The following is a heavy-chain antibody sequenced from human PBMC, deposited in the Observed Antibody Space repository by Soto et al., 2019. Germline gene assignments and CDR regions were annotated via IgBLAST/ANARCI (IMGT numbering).Heavy chain of an antibody. V-gene: IGHV3-30*18. D-gene: IGHD2-8*02. CDR3: VKDRSDTWSFDY. CDR2: VLHDGTLY. Sequence: QVQLVESGGGVVQPGRSLRLSCAASGFTFSSYAMHWVRQVPGKGLEWLAVVLHDGTLYPYADSVKGRFSISRDNSRKTVYLQMNSLRPEDTAVYYCVKDRSDTWSFDYWGQGTLVTVSS. J-gene: IGHJ4*02. CDR1: GFTFSSYA.